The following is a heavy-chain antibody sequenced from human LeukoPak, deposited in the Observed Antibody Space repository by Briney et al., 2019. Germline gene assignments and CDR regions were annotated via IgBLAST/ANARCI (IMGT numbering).Heavy chain of an antibody. CDR3: ARDDSSGPAFDP. CDR2: MNPNSGNT. CDR1: GYTFTSYD. J-gene: IGHJ5*02. V-gene: IGHV1-8*01. D-gene: IGHD3-22*01. Sequence: ASVKVSCKASGYTFTSYDINWVRQATGQGLEWMGWMNPNSGNTGYAQKFQGRVTMTRNTSISTAYMELSSLRSEDTAVYYCARDDSSGPAFDPWGQGTLVTVSS.